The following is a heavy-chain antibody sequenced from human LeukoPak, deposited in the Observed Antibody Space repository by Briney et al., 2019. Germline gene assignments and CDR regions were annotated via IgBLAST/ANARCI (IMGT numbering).Heavy chain of an antibody. V-gene: IGHV1-46*01. CDR1: GYTLTSYY. CDR2: INPSGGST. J-gene: IGHJ6*02. Sequence: ASVKVSCKASGYTLTSYYMHWVRQAPGQGLEWMGIINPSGGSTSYAQKFQGRVTMTRDTSTGTVYMELSSLRSEDTAVYYCARGYCSGGSCYSVGMDVWGQGTTVTVSS. CDR3: ARGYCSGGSCYSVGMDV. D-gene: IGHD2-15*01.